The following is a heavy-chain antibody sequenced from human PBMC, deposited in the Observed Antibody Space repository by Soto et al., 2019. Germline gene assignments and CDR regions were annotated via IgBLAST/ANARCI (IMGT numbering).Heavy chain of an antibody. J-gene: IGHJ4*02. CDR3: ARAPVYDFWSGYNDY. CDR2: ISAYNGNT. V-gene: IGHV1-18*01. CDR1: GYTFTSYG. Sequence: QVQLVQSGAEVKKPGASVKVSCKASGYTFTSYGISWVRQAPGQGIEWMGWISAYNGNTNYAQKLQGRVTMTTDTSTSTAYMELRSLRSDDTAVYYCARAPVYDFWSGYNDYWGQGTLVTVSS. D-gene: IGHD3-3*01.